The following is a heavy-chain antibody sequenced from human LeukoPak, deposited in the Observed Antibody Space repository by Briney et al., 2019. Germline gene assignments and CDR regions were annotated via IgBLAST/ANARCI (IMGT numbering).Heavy chain of an antibody. D-gene: IGHD3-10*01. CDR1: GFTFSSYD. CDR3: AKGGRFGELFLGGWFDP. J-gene: IGHJ5*02. V-gene: IGHV3-9*01. Sequence: GGSLRLSCAASGFTFSSYDMHWVRQAPGKGLEWVSGISWNSGTIGYADSVKGRFTISRDNAKNSLYLQMNSLRTEDTALYYCAKGGRFGELFLGGWFDPWGQGTLVTVSS. CDR2: ISWNSGTI.